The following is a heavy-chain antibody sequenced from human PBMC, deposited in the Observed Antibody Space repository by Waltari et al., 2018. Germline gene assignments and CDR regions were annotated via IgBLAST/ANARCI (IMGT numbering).Heavy chain of an antibody. CDR2: ISSSSSYI. J-gene: IGHJ6*03. D-gene: IGHD1-26*01. CDR3: ARNPRLWELRQSYYYYYMDV. CDR1: GFTFSSYS. Sequence: EVQLVESGGGLVKPGGSLRLSCAASGFTFSSYSMNWVRQAPGKGLEWVSSISSSSSYIYYADSVKGRFPISRDNANNSLYLQMNSLRAEDTAVYYCARNPRLWELRQSYYYYYMDVWGKGTTVTISS. V-gene: IGHV3-21*01.